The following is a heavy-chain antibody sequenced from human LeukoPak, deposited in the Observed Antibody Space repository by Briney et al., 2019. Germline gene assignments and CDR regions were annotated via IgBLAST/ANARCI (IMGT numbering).Heavy chain of an antibody. CDR3: ARLDYGDYGSFDY. Sequence: SETLSLTCTVSGGSISSSSYYWGWIRQPPGKGLEWIGTVYYSGDTYYNQSLKSRVTISADMSKNQLSLRLSSVTVADTAVYYCARLDYGDYGSFDYWGQGSLVTVSS. CDR2: VYYSGDT. J-gene: IGHJ4*02. V-gene: IGHV4-39*01. CDR1: GGSISSSSYY. D-gene: IGHD4-17*01.